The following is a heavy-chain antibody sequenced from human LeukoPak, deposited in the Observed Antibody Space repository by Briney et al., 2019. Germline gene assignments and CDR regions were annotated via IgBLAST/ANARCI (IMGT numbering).Heavy chain of an antibody. CDR1: GYSFTSYW. CDR3: ARRSGGYDVAYYFDY. CDR2: IYPGDSDT. J-gene: IGHJ4*02. V-gene: IGHV5-51*01. Sequence: GESLKISCKGSGYSFTSYWIGWVRQMPGKGLEWMGIIYPGDSDTRYSPSFQGQVTISADKSISTAYLQWSSLKASDTAMYYCARRSGGYDVAYYFDYWGQGTLVTVSS. D-gene: IGHD1-26*01.